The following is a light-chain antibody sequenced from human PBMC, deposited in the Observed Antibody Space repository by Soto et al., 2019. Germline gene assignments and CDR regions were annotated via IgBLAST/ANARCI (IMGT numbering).Light chain of an antibody. Sequence: EIVMTQSPATLSVSPGERATLSCRASQSVSSNLAWYQQKPGQAPRLLIYGASTRATGIPARFSGSGSGTEFTLTISRLQSEDFAVYYCQHYNYWPYTFGQGTKVDIK. CDR3: QHYNYWPYT. V-gene: IGKV3-15*01. CDR1: QSVSSN. J-gene: IGKJ2*01. CDR2: GAS.